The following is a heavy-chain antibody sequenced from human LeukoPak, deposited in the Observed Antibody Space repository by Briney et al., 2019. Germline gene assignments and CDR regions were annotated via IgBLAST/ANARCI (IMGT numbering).Heavy chain of an antibody. D-gene: IGHD5-18*01. CDR1: GFSISSYY. V-gene: IGHV4-59*01. CDR2: IYYSGST. Sequence: SETLSLTCTGSGFSISSYYWSWLRQAPGKGLEWFGYIYYSGSTNYNPSLKSRVTISADTSKNQFSLKLSSVTAADTAVYYCARLYSYGFPTLDYWGEGTLVTVSS. CDR3: ARLYSYGFPTLDY. J-gene: IGHJ4*02.